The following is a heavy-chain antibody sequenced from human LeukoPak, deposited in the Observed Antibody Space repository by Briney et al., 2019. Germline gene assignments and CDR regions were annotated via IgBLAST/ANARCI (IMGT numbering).Heavy chain of an antibody. J-gene: IGHJ4*02. CDR3: ARGPRPRVLHYFDY. V-gene: IGHV4-39*07. Sequence: SETLSLTCSVSGGSISSSSFCWGWIRQPPGKGLEWIGSISYSGSTYYNPSLKSRVTISVDTSKNQFSLKLSSVTAADTAVYYCARGPRPRVLHYFDYWGQGTLVTVSS. CDR2: ISYSGST. CDR1: GGSISSSSFC. D-gene: IGHD6-6*01.